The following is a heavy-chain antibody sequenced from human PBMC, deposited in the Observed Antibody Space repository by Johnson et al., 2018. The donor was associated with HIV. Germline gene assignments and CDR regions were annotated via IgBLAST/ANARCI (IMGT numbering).Heavy chain of an antibody. Sequence: VQLVESGGGLVQPGGSLRLSCAASRFTVSSNYMTWVRQAPGKGLEWVSVIYSGGNTYYADSVKGRFTISRDNSKNSLFLQMNSLRVEDTAVYYCARSGGYPNAFDSWGQGTMVTVSS. V-gene: IGHV3-66*01. CDR1: RFTVSSNY. D-gene: IGHD6-13*01. J-gene: IGHJ3*02. CDR2: IYSGGNT. CDR3: ARSGGYPNAFDS.